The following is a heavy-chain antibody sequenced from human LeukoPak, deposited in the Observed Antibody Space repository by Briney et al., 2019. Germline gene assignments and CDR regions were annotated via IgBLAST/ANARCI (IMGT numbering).Heavy chain of an antibody. J-gene: IGHJ6*02. CDR2: ISYDGSNK. D-gene: IGHD2-8*02. CDR1: GFTVSSYA. Sequence: PGRSLRLSCAASGFTVSSYAMNWVRQAPGKGLEWVAVISYDGSNKYYADSVKGRFTISRDNSKNTLYLQMNSLRAEDMAVYYCARAGGPYWYYGMDVWGQGTTVTVSS. V-gene: IGHV3-30*04. CDR3: ARAGGPYWYYGMDV.